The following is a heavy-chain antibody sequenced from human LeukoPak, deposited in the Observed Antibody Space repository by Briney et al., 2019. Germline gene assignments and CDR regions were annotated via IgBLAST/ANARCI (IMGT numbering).Heavy chain of an antibody. Sequence: PGGSLRLSCAASGFTFSSYAMHWVRQAPGKGLEWVAVISYDGSNKYYADSVKGRFTISRDNSKNTLYLQMNSLRAEDTAVYYCAREALAGFDYWGQGTLVTVSS. CDR2: ISYDGSNK. CDR1: GFTFSSYA. D-gene: IGHD3-3*02. CDR3: AREALAGFDY. V-gene: IGHV3-30-3*01. J-gene: IGHJ4*02.